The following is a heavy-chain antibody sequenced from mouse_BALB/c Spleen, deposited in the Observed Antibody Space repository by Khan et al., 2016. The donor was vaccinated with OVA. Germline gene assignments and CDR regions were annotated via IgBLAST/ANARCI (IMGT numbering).Heavy chain of an antibody. V-gene: IGHV1-77*01. CDR3: AREWAAWFPY. CDR1: GYTFTDYN. Sequence: VQLQESGAELARPGASVKLSCKTSGYTFTDYNINWMRQRTGQGLEWIGEIYPGSDNTSYNEKFRGKATLTADKSSSTAYMQLSSLTSEDSAVYFCAREWAAWFPYWGQGTLVTVSA. CDR2: IYPGSDNT. J-gene: IGHJ3*01.